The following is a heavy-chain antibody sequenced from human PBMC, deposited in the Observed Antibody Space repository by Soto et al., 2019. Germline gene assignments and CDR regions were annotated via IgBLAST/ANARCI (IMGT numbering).Heavy chain of an antibody. D-gene: IGHD6-13*01. CDR3: ARGKAAGPYYFDY. CDR1: GYSISSGYY. V-gene: IGHV4-38-2*01. J-gene: IGHJ4*02. Sequence: SETLSLTCAVSGYSISSGYYWGWIRQPPGKGLEWIGSIYHSGSTNYNPSLKSRVTISVDTSKNQFSLKLSSVTAADTAVYYCARGKAAGPYYFDYWGQGTLVTVSS. CDR2: IYHSGST.